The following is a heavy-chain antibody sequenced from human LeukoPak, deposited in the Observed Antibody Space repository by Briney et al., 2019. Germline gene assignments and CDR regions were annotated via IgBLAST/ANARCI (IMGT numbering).Heavy chain of an antibody. CDR3: ASMGQQLVFVY. Sequence: GASVKVSCKASGGTFSSYATSWVRQAPGQGLEWMGGIIPIFGTANYAQKFQGRVTITADESTSTAYMELSSLRSEDTAVYYCASMGQQLVFVYWGQGTLVTVSS. D-gene: IGHD6-13*01. J-gene: IGHJ4*02. CDR2: IIPIFGTA. CDR1: GGTFSSYA. V-gene: IGHV1-69*13.